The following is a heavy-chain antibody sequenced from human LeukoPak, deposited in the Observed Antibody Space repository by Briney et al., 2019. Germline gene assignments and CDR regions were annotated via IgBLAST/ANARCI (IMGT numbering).Heavy chain of an antibody. Sequence: GSLRLSCAASKFTFSDYYMTWVRQATGKGPEWVAYMNQFGTEIKYLDSVKGRFTISRDNAKNSLYLWMTSLTADDTAVYYCARGTYYYEFWGQGTLVIVSS. J-gene: IGHJ4*02. D-gene: IGHD3/OR15-3a*01. CDR1: KFTFSDYY. CDR2: MNQFGTEI. CDR3: ARGTYYYEF. V-gene: IGHV3-7*04.